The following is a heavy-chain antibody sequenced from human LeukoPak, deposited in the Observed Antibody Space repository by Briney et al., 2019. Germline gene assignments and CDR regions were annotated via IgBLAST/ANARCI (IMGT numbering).Heavy chain of an antibody. CDR2: IKTKTDGGTT. Sequence: GGSLRLSCAASGFTFNNAWMSWVRQAPGRGLEWVGRIKTKTDGGTTDYAAPVKGRFTISRDDSKNTLYLQMNSLKTEDTAVYYCTAQPYSPAFYWGQGALVTVSS. J-gene: IGHJ4*02. D-gene: IGHD1-26*01. V-gene: IGHV3-15*01. CDR3: TAQPYSPAFY. CDR1: GFTFNNAW.